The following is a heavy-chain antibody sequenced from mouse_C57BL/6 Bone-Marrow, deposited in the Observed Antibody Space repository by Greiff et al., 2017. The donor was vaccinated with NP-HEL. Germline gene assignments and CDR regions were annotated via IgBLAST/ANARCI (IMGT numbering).Heavy chain of an antibody. CDR2: INPNNGGT. Sequence: EVKLQESGPELVKPGASVKIPCKASGYTFTDYNMDWVKQSHGKSLEWIGDINPNNGGTIYNQKFKGKATLTVDKSSSTAYMELRSLTSEDTAVYYCARGGDGYFFYWYFDVWGTGTTVTVSS. D-gene: IGHD2-3*01. V-gene: IGHV1-18*01. J-gene: IGHJ1*03. CDR3: ARGGDGYFFYWYFDV. CDR1: GYTFTDYN.